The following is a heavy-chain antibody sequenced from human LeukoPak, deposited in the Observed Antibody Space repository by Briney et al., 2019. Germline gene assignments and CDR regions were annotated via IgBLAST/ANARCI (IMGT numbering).Heavy chain of an antibody. D-gene: IGHD3-3*01. CDR3: AKDKGDFWSGHHY. Sequence: PGGSLRLSCAASGFTFSNYAMSWVRQAPGKGLEWVSSITGSGGSTYYADSVKGRFTISRDNSKNTLYLQMSSQRAEDTAVYYCAKDKGDFWSGHHYWGQGTLVTVSS. J-gene: IGHJ4*02. CDR2: ITGSGGST. V-gene: IGHV3-23*01. CDR1: GFTFSNYA.